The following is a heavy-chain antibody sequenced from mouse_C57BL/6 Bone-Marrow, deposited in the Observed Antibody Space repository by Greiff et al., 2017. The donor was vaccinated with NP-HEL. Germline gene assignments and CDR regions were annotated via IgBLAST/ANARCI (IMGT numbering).Heavy chain of an antibody. D-gene: IGHD2-5*01. CDR1: GYTFTSYW. J-gene: IGHJ3*01. CDR2: INPSSGYT. V-gene: IGHV1-7*01. Sequence: VHLVESGAELAKPGASVKLSCKASGYTFTSYWMHWVKQRPGQGLEWIGYINPSSGYTKYNQKFKDKATLTADKSSSTAYMQLSSLTYEDSAVYYCASPYYSNYEVFFAYWGQGTLVTVSA. CDR3: ASPYYSNYEVFFAY.